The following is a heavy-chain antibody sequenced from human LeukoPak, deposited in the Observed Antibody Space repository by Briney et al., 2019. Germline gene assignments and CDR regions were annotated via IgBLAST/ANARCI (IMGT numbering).Heavy chain of an antibody. J-gene: IGHJ4*02. CDR2: INHSGST. CDR1: GGSFSGYY. Sequence: SETLSLTCAVYGGSFSGYYWSWIRQPPGKGLEWIGEINHSGSTNYNPSLKSRVTISVDTSKNQFSLKLSSVTAADTAVYYCARATLLYGSASYVYFDYWGQGTLVTVSS. V-gene: IGHV4-34*01. D-gene: IGHD3-10*01. CDR3: ARATLLYGSASYVYFDY.